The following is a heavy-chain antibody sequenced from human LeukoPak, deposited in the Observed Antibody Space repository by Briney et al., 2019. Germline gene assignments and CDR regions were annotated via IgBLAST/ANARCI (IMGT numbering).Heavy chain of an antibody. D-gene: IGHD5-18*01. V-gene: IGHV1-69*05. CDR3: ASRGYSYGFDY. J-gene: IGHJ4*02. CDR1: GGTFSSYA. Sequence: ASVKVSCKASGGTFSSYAISWVRQAPGQGLEWMGGIITIFCTANYAQKFQGRVTITTDESTSTAYMELSTLISEDTAVYYCASRGYSYGFDYWGQGTLVTVSS. CDR2: IITIFCTA.